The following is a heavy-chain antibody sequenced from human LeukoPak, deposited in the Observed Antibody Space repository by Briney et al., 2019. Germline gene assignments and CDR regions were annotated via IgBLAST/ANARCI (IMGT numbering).Heavy chain of an antibody. CDR2: ISGSGGST. V-gene: IGHV3-23*01. Sequence: GGSLRLSCAASGFTFSSYGMSWVRQAPGKGLEWVSAISGSGGSTYYADSVKGRFTISRDNSKNTLYLQMNSLRAEDTAVYYCAKSGDGYNFHRAFDIWGQGTMVTVSS. J-gene: IGHJ3*02. D-gene: IGHD5-24*01. CDR1: GFTFSSYG. CDR3: AKSGDGYNFHRAFDI.